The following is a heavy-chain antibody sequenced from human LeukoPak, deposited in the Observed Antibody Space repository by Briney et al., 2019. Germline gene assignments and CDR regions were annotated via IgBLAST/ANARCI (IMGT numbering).Heavy chain of an antibody. J-gene: IGHJ4*02. CDR1: GFTFSSYE. CDR2: ISSSGSTI. D-gene: IGHD1-26*01. V-gene: IGHV3-48*03. CDR3: ARLGFYSGSYGTDY. Sequence: GGSLRLSCAASGFTFSSYEMNWVRQAPGKGLERVSYISSSGSTIYYADSVKGRFTISRDNAKNSLYLQMNSLRAEDTAVYYCARLGFYSGSYGTDYWGQGTLVTVSS.